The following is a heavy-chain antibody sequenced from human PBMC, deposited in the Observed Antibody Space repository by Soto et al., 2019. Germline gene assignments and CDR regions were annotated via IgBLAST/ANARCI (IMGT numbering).Heavy chain of an antibody. V-gene: IGHV4-30-2*01. CDR2: IYSGTT. J-gene: IGHJ4*02. CDR3: AREDSGAFFDF. Sequence: LSLPCAVSGGSIISGGYSWSWIRQPPGKGLEWIGYIYSGTTHYNPSLESRVTIAMDRSKNQVSLSLKSVTAADTAVYYCAREDSGAFFDFWGQGTLVTVSS. CDR1: GGSIISGGYS. D-gene: IGHD2-15*01.